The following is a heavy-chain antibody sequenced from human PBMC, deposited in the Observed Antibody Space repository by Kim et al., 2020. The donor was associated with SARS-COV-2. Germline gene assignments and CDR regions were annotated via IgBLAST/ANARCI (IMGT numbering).Heavy chain of an antibody. CDR1: GYTFTSYG. D-gene: IGHD5-18*01. V-gene: IGHV1-18*01. J-gene: IGHJ3*02. CDR3: ARARVRYSYGLDAFDI. Sequence: ASVKVSCKASGYTFTSYGISWVRQAPGQGLEWMGWISAYNGNTNYAQKLQGRVTMTTDTSTSTAYMELRSLRSDDTAVYYCARARVRYSYGLDAFDIWGQGTMVTVSS. CDR2: ISAYNGNT.